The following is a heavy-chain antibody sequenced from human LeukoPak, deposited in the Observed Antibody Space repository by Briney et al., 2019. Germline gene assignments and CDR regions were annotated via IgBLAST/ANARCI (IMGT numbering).Heavy chain of an antibody. J-gene: IGHJ4*02. Sequence: SETLSLTCTVSGGSISSGSYYWSWIRQPAGKGLEWIGRIYTRGSTNYNPSLKSRVTISVDTSKNQFSLKLSSVTAADTAVYYCARTPSDRFGVVTPFDYWGQGTLVTVSS. V-gene: IGHV4-61*02. CDR1: GGSISSGSYY. CDR3: ARTPSDRFGVVTPFDY. CDR2: IYTRGST. D-gene: IGHD3-3*01.